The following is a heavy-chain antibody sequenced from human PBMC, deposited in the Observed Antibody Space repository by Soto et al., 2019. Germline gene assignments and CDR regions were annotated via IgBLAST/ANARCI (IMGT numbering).Heavy chain of an antibody. J-gene: IGHJ4*02. Sequence: SETLSLTCSVSCGSISSGYYYWSWIRQPPGKGLDWIGNIYYSGNTYYNPSLKSRVTISVDTSKNQFSLKLSSVTAADTAVYYCARDPYSSSWYGFDYWGQGTLVNVSS. CDR1: CGSISSGYYY. V-gene: IGHV4-30-4*01. D-gene: IGHD6-13*01. CDR3: ARDPYSSSWYGFDY. CDR2: IYYSGNT.